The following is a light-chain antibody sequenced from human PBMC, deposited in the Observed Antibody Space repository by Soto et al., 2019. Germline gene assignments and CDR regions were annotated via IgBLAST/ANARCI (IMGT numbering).Light chain of an antibody. CDR3: QQSYSTPQT. CDR2: AAS. J-gene: IGKJ1*01. V-gene: IGKV1-39*01. Sequence: DIQMTQSPSSLSASVGDRVTIACRASQSISTYLNWYQQKPGKAPKLLISAASSLQSGVPSRFSGSGSGTDFILTISSLQPEDFVTYFCQQSYSTPQTFGQGTKVDIK. CDR1: QSISTY.